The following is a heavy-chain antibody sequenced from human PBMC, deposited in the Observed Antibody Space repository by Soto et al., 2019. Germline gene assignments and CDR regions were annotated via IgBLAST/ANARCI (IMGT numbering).Heavy chain of an antibody. D-gene: IGHD2-2*01. CDR1: GFTFSDYY. CDR2: ISRSGSTI. CDR3: ARDSGYCSSTSCSDAFDI. V-gene: IGHV3-11*01. J-gene: IGHJ3*02. Sequence: GGSLRLSCAASGFTFSDYYMSWIRQAPGKGLEWVSYISRSGSTIYYADSVKGRFTISRDNAKNSLYLQMNSLRAEDTAVYYCARDSGYCSSTSCSDAFDIWGQGTMVTVSS.